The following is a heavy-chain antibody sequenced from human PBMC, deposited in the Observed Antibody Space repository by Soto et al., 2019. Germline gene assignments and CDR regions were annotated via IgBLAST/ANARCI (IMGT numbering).Heavy chain of an antibody. V-gene: IGHV4-31*03. D-gene: IGHD3-22*01. CDR2: IFYSGYT. Sequence: PSETLSLTCTVSGVSITSCGYRWSCIRQHPGKAKEWIGYIFYSGYTYSNPSLKSRVTMSVDTSKNQFSLKLNSVTAADTAVYYCARLYYDSSGYVYVKFDIWGKGPLVTXSS. CDR1: GVSITSCGYR. CDR3: ARLYYDSSGYVYVKFDI. J-gene: IGHJ4*02.